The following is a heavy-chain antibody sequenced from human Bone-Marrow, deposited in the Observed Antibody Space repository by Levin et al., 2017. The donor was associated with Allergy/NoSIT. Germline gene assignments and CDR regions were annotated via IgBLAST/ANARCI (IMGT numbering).Heavy chain of an antibody. D-gene: IGHD4-11*01. V-gene: IGHV4-34*01. CDR2: INHSGST. J-gene: IGHJ6*03. Sequence: SETLSLTCAVYGGSFSGYYWSWIRQPPGKGLEWIGEINHSGSTNYNPSLKSRVTISVDTSKNQFSLKLSSVTAADTAVYYCARVRYSNYDPAYYYYMDGWGKGTTVTVSS. CDR1: GGSFSGYY. CDR3: ARVRYSNYDPAYYYYMDG.